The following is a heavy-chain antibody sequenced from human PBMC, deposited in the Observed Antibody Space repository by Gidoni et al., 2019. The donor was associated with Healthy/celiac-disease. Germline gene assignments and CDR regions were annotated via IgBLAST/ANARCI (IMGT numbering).Heavy chain of an antibody. J-gene: IGHJ5*02. CDR1: GGSFSGYY. CDR2: INHSGST. V-gene: IGHV4-34*01. D-gene: IGHD3-10*01. CDR3: AREFMVRGVINWFDP. Sequence: QVQLQQWGAGLLKPSETLSLTCAVYGGSFSGYYWSWIRQPPWKGLEWIGEINHSGSTNYNPSLKSRVTISVDTSKNQFSLKLSSVTAADTAVYYCAREFMVRGVINWFDPWGQGTLVTVSS.